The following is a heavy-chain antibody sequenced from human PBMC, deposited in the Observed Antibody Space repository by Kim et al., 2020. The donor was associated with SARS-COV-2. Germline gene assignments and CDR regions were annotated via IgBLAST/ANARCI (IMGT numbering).Heavy chain of an antibody. CDR3: AKDNGAYFFDY. Sequence: TYYAHSVKGRFTISRDNSKNTLFLQMNSLRADDTAVYYCAKDNGAYFFDYWGQGTLVTVSS. J-gene: IGHJ4*02. V-gene: IGHV3-23*01. CDR2: T. D-gene: IGHD2-8*01.